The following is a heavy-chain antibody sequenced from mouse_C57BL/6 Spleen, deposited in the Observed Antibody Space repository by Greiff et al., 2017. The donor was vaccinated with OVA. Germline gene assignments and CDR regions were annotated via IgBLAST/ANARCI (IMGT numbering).Heavy chain of an antibody. Sequence: EVQLQQSGAELVRPGASVKLSCTASGFNIKDYYMHWVKQRPEQGLEWIGRIDPEDGDTEYAPKFPGKATMTADTSSNTAYLQLSSLTAEDTAVYYCTTEGDYGSSNFDYWGQGTTLTVSS. CDR2: IDPEDGDT. D-gene: IGHD1-1*01. J-gene: IGHJ2*01. V-gene: IGHV14-1*01. CDR3: TTEGDYGSSNFDY. CDR1: GFNIKDYY.